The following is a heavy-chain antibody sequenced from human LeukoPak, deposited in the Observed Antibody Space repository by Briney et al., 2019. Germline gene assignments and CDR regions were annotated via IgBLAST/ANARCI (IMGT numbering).Heavy chain of an antibody. J-gene: IGHJ5*02. D-gene: IGHD2-2*01. CDR3: AREGGYCSSTSCPNWFDP. V-gene: IGHV1-8*03. CDR2: MNPNSGNT. CDR1: GYTFTSYD. Sequence: ASVKVSCKASGYTFTSYDINWVRQATGQGLEWMGWMNPNSGNTGYAQKFQGRVTITRSTSISTAYMELSSLRSEDTAVYYCAREGGYCSSTSCPNWFDPWGQGTLVTVSS.